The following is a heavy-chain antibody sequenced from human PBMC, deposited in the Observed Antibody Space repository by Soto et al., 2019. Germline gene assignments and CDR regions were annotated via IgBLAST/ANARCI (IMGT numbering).Heavy chain of an antibody. V-gene: IGHV1-24*01. D-gene: IGHD3-3*01. J-gene: IGHJ4*02. CDR3: ATQTGLRFLEWLFMFDY. Sequence: ASVKVSCKVSGYTLTELSMHWVRQAPGKGLEWMGGFDPEDGETIYAQKFQGRVTMTEDTSTDTAYMELSSLRSEDTAVYYCATQTGLRFLEWLFMFDYWGQGTLVTVSS. CDR2: FDPEDGET. CDR1: GYTLTELS.